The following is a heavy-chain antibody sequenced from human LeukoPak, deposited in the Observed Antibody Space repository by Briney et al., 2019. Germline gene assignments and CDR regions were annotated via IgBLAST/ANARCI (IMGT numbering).Heavy chain of an antibody. CDR1: GFTFSNAW. D-gene: IGHD1-26*01. V-gene: IGHV3-15*01. CDR2: IKSKTDGGTT. Sequence: GGSLRLSCAASGFTFSNAWMSWVRQAPGNGLELVGRIKSKTDGGTTDYAAPAKGRFTISRDDSKNTLYLQMNSLKTEDTAVYYCTTKHGATIDYWGQGTLVTVSS. CDR3: TTKHGATIDY. J-gene: IGHJ4*02.